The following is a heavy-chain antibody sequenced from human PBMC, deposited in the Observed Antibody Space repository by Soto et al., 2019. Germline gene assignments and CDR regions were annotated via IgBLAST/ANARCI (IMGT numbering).Heavy chain of an antibody. CDR3: ARVVPGAEAWFGP. Sequence: GASVKVSCKTSGYTFSNYGITWVRQAPGQPLEWLGWISLYSDGTNYAQKFQGRVSMTTDTSTTTAYMELRSLRSDDTAVYYRARVVPGAEAWFGPWGQGTPVTVSS. D-gene: IGHD2-2*01. V-gene: IGHV1-18*01. CDR2: ISLYSDGT. CDR1: GYTFSNYG. J-gene: IGHJ5*02.